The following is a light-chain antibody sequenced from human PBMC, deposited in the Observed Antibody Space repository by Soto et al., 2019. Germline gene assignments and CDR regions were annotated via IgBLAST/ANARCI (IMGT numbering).Light chain of an antibody. CDR2: GNN. CDR1: SSSVGAGYD. CDR3: QSYDGSVSGFV. Sequence: QSVLTQPPSVSGAPGQRVTISCTGSSSSVGAGYDVHWYQQPPGTAPKLLIYGNNNRPSGVPDRFSGSKSGTSASLAITGLQAEDDAYYYRQSYDGSVSGFVFGGGTKLTVL. J-gene: IGLJ2*01. V-gene: IGLV1-40*01.